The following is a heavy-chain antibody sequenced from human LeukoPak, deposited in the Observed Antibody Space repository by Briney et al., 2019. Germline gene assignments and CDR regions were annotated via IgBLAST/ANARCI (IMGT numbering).Heavy chain of an antibody. Sequence: GGSLRLSCAASGFTVSSNYMSWVRQAPGKGLEWVSVIYSGGSTFYADSVKGRFTLSRDTSKNTLYLQMNSLRADDTAVYFCARKALAAAVFDSWGQGTLVTVSS. V-gene: IGHV3-53*01. CDR3: ARKALAAAVFDS. D-gene: IGHD6-13*01. CDR1: GFTVSSNY. CDR2: IYSGGST. J-gene: IGHJ4*02.